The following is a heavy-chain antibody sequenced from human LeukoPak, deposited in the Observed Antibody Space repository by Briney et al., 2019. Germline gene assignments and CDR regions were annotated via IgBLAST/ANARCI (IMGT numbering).Heavy chain of an antibody. D-gene: IGHD2-15*01. CDR2: ISSSGSTI. J-gene: IGHJ6*02. CDR3: ARAGGSSYYYYYGMDV. Sequence: GGSLRLSCAASGFTFSDYYMSWIRQGPGKGLEWVSYISSSGSTIYYADSVKGRFTISRDNAKNSLYLQMNSLRAEDTAVYYCARAGGSSYYYYYGMDVWGQGTTVTVSS. CDR1: GFTFSDYY. V-gene: IGHV3-11*01.